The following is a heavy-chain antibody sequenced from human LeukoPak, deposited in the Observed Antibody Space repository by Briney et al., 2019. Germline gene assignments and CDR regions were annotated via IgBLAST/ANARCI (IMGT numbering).Heavy chain of an antibody. D-gene: IGHD2-2*01. CDR1: GFTLSSYA. Sequence: GGSLRLSCAASGFTLSSYAMSWVRQAPGKGLEWVSAISDTGNTYHADSVKGRFTISRDSSKNTLFLQMNSLRPEDTAVYYCARDLKGQYQDAFDIWGQGTMVTVSS. V-gene: IGHV3-23*01. J-gene: IGHJ3*02. CDR2: ISDTGNT. CDR3: ARDLKGQYQDAFDI.